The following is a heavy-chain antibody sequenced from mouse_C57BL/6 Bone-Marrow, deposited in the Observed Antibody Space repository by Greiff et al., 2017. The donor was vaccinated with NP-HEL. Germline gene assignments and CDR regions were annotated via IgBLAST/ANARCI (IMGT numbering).Heavy chain of an antibody. CDR2: IYPRSGNT. CDR1: GYTFTSYG. J-gene: IGHJ3*01. D-gene: IGHD1-1*01. CDR3: ARDFITTVVAPFAY. V-gene: IGHV1-81*01. Sequence: VQLQQSGAELARPGASVKLSCKASGYTFTSYGISWVKQRTGQGLEWIGEIYPRSGNTYYNEKFKGKATLTADKSSSTAYMELHSLTSEDSAVYFCARDFITTVVAPFAYWGQGTLVTVSA.